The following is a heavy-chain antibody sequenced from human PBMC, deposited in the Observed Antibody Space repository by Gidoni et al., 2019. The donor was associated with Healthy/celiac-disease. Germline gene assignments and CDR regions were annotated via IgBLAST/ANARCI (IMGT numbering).Heavy chain of an antibody. Sequence: EVQLVESGGGLVQPGGSLRLSCAASGFTVSGFGVNWVRQAPGKGLEWVSYISSSSSTIYYADSVKGRFTISRDNAKNSLYLQMNSLRVEDTAVYYCAREPIVGATTYGMDVWGQGTTVTVSS. CDR2: ISSSSSTI. V-gene: IGHV3-48*01. J-gene: IGHJ6*02. CDR3: AREPIVGATTYGMDV. CDR1: GFTVSGFG. D-gene: IGHD1-26*01.